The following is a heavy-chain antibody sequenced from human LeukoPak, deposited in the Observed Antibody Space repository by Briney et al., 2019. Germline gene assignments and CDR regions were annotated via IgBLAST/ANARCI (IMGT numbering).Heavy chain of an antibody. J-gene: IGHJ4*02. Sequence: KPSETLSLTCTVSGGSISSSSYFWAWIRQPPGKGLEWIGSIYYSGSTYYNPALNSRVTISVDTSKNQFSLNLSSVTAADTAVYYCARLITAFQAFDSWGQGTLVTVSS. CDR1: GGSISSSSYF. CDR3: ARLITAFQAFDS. V-gene: IGHV4-39*01. D-gene: IGHD3-16*01. CDR2: IYYSGST.